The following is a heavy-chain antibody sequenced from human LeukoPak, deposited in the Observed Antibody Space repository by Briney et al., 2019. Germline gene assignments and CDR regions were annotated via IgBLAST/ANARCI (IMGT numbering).Heavy chain of an antibody. D-gene: IGHD5-18*01. CDR2: IKEDGSEK. CDR3: LRGEYRAWGS. V-gene: IGHV3-7*03. Sequence: GGSLRLSCVASGFIFGNHWMGWVRRAPGKGLEWVADIKEDGSEKTYVDSVRGRFTISRDNAQNSLYLQMNNLRPEDTAVYYCLRGEYRAWGSWGQGTLVTVSS. CDR1: GFIFGNHW. J-gene: IGHJ5*02.